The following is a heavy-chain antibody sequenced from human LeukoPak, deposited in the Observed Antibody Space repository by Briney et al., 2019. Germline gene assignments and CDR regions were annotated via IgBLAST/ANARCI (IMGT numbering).Heavy chain of an antibody. CDR3: ARGVYDYVWGSNFDY. CDR2: IYYSGST. CDR1: GGSISSYY. Sequence: SETLSLTCTVSGGSISSYYWSWIRQPPGKGLEWIGYIYYSGSTNYNPSLKSRVTLSVDTSKNQFSLKLSSVTAADTAVYYCARGVYDYVWGSNFDYWGQGTLVTVSS. D-gene: IGHD3-16*01. J-gene: IGHJ4*02. V-gene: IGHV4-59*01.